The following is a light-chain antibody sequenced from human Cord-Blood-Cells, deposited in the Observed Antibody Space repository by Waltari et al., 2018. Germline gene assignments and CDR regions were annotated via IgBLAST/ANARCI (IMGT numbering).Light chain of an antibody. V-gene: IGKV4-1*01. J-gene: IGKJ5*01. CDR3: QQYYSTPIT. CDR1: QSVLYSSNNKNY. CDR2: WAS. Sequence: DIVMTKSPDSLAVSLGERSTIHCTSSQSVLYSSNNKNYLAWYQQKPGQPPKLLIYWASTRESGVPDRFSGSGSGTDFTLTISSLQAEDVAVYYCQQYYSTPITFGQGTRLEIK.